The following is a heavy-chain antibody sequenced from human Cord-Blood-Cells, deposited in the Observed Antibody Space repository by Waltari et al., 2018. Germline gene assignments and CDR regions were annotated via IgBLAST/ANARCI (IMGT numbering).Heavy chain of an antibody. V-gene: IGHV1-2*04. CDR2: INPNSGGT. Sequence: QVQLVQSGAEVKKPGASVTVSCKASGYTFTGYYMHCVPQAPGQGLEWMGWINPNSGGTNYAQKFQGWVTMTRDTSISTAYMELSRLRSDDTAVYYCARDGCSSTSCYWFDPWGQGTLVTVSS. CDR3: ARDGCSSTSCYWFDP. CDR1: GYTFTGYY. J-gene: IGHJ5*02. D-gene: IGHD2-2*01.